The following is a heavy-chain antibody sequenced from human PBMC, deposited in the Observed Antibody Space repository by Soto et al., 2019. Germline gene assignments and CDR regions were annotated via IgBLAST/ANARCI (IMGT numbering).Heavy chain of an antibody. D-gene: IGHD6-19*01. J-gene: IGHJ4*02. V-gene: IGHV3-23*01. CDR2: ISGSGGST. CDR3: AKESSRGWVDY. CDR1: GFTFSSYV. Sequence: PGGSLRLSCAASGFTFSSYVISWVRQAPGKGLEWVSGISGSGGSTYYADSVKGRFTISRDNSKDTLYLQMNSLRAEDTAVYYCAKESSRGWVDYWGQGTLVTVSS.